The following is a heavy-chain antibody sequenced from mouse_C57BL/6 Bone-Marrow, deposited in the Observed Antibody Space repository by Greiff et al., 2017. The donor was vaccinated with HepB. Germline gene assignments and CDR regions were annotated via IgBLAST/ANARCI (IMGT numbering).Heavy chain of an antibody. Sequence: VQLKESGAELVRPGASVKLSCTASGFNFKDYYMHWVKQRPEQGLEWIGRIDPEDGDTEYATKFQGKATITAGTSSNTAYLQLSSLTAEDTAVYYCTTFPFAYWGQGTLVTVSA. CDR3: TTFPFAY. V-gene: IGHV14-1*01. CDR2: IDPEDGDT. CDR1: GFNFKDYY. J-gene: IGHJ3*01.